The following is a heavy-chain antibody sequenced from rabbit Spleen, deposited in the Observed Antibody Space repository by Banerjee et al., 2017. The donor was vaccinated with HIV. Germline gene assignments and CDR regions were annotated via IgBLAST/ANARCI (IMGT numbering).Heavy chain of an antibody. V-gene: IGHV1S40*01. CDR2: IYGGSSGNT. CDR3: ARDLNSNDGITLEL. J-gene: IGHJ4*01. D-gene: IGHD4-2*01. Sequence: QSLEESGGDLVKPGASLTLTCTASGFTISNSYYMCWVRQAPGKGLEWIACIYGGSSGNTYYASWAKGRFTVSKTSSTTVTLQMTSLTDADTATYFCARDLNSNDGITLELWGPGTLVTVS. CDR1: GFTISNSYY.